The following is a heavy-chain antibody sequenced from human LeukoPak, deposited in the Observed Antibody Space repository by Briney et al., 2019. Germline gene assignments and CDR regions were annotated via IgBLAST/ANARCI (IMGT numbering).Heavy chain of an antibody. CDR1: GGSISSGGYY. CDR3: ARGTYQLLSFDY. CDR2: IYYSGST. Sequence: SETLSLTCTVSGGSISSGGYYWSWIRQHPGKGLEWIGYIYYSGSTYYNPSLKSRVTISVDTSKNQFSLKLSSVTAADTAVYYCARGTYQLLSFDYWGQGTLVTVSS. D-gene: IGHD2-2*01. V-gene: IGHV4-31*03. J-gene: IGHJ4*02.